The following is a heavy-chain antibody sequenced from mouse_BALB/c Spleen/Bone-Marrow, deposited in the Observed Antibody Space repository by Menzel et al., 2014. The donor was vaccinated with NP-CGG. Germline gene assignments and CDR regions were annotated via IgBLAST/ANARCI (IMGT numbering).Heavy chain of an antibody. CDR2: IEPSDSYT. Sequence: VQLQQSGAEVVKPGASVKVSCKASGYTFTNYWMQWVKQRPGQGLEWIGEIEPSDSYTNYNQDFKGKATLTVDKSSSTAYMQLSSLTSEDSAVYYCARGRTTVVSDYWGQGTSLSQSPQ. CDR3: ARGRTTVVSDY. D-gene: IGHD1-1*01. J-gene: IGHJ2*02. V-gene: IGHV1-69*02. CDR1: GYTFTNYW.